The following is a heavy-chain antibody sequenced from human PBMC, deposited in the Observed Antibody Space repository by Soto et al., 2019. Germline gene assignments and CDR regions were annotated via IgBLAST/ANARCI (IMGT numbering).Heavy chain of an antibody. CDR2: INPSGGST. CDR1: GYTFTSYY. V-gene: IGHV1-46*03. D-gene: IGHD3-22*01. Sequence: GASVKVSCKASGYTFTSYYMHWMRQAPGQGLEWMGIINPSGGSTSYAQKFQGRVTMTRDTSTSTVYMELSSLRSEDTAVYYCARDSNNYYDSGGSSPFDAFDIWGQGTMVTVSS. J-gene: IGHJ3*02. CDR3: ARDSNNYYDSGGSSPFDAFDI.